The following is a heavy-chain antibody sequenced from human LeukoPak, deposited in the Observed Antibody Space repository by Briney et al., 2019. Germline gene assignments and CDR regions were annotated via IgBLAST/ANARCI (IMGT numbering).Heavy chain of an antibody. J-gene: IGHJ4*02. CDR1: GVSISSYY. V-gene: IGHV4-59*12. D-gene: IGHD3-22*01. CDR2: IYHSGST. Sequence: SETLSLTCTVSGVSISSYYWSWIRQPPGKGLEWIGYIYHSGSTYYNPSLKSRVTISVDRSKNQFSLKLSSVTAADTAVYYCARADDSSGYPNYYFDYWGQGTLVTVS. CDR3: ARADDSSGYPNYYFDY.